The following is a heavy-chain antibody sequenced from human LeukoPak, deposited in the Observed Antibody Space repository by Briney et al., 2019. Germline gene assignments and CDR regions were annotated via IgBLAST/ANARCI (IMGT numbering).Heavy chain of an antibody. Sequence: PGGSLRLSCAASGFTFSDDYMTWIRQAPGKGLEWVSYISSMGSTVHYADSVKGRFTISRDNAKNSLYLQMNSLRAEDTAVYYCAREAGRPGDYWGQGTLVTVSS. CDR2: ISSMGSTV. CDR1: GFTFSDDY. D-gene: IGHD6-6*01. CDR3: AREAGRPGDY. V-gene: IGHV3-11*04. J-gene: IGHJ4*02.